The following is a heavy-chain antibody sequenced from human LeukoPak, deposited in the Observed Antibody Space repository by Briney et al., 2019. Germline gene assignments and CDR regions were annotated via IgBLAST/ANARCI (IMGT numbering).Heavy chain of an antibody. CDR3: AKDMDVEAAGFSFDY. V-gene: IGHV3-30*18. Sequence: HPGRSLRLSCAASGFTFSSFGVHWVRQAPGKGLEWVSIISYDGINKYFSDSVKGRFTISRDNSKNTLYLQMNSLRREDTAVYYCAKDMDVEAAGFSFDYWGQGTLVTVSS. CDR2: ISYDGINK. D-gene: IGHD6-13*01. CDR1: GFTFSSFG. J-gene: IGHJ4*02.